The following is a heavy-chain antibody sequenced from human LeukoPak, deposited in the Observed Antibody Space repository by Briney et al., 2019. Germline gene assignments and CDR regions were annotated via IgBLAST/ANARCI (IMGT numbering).Heavy chain of an antibody. J-gene: IGHJ4*02. CDR2: ISSYSTYI. CDR3: ARDSFAGYDSSGYSSYDY. CDR1: GFSLSDYS. D-gene: IGHD3-22*01. V-gene: IGHV3-21*01. Sequence: KPGGSLRLSCAASGFSLSDYSMNWVRQAPGKGLEWVSFISSYSTYIYYADSLKGRFTISRDNAKNSLYLQMNSLRAEDTAVYYCARDSFAGYDSSGYSSYDYWGQGTLVTVSS.